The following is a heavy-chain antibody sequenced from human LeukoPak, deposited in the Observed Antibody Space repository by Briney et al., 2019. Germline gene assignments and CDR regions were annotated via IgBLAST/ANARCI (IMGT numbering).Heavy chain of an antibody. CDR2: IWYDGSNK. V-gene: IGHV3-33*01. CDR1: GFTFSSYG. Sequence: PGGSLRLSCAASGFTFSSYGMHWVRLAPGKGLEWVAVIWYDGSNKYYADSVKGRFTISRDNSKNTLYLQMNSLRAEDTAVYYCARDLLYSSSWYVGLDYWGQGTLVTVSS. J-gene: IGHJ4*02. CDR3: ARDLLYSSSWYVGLDY. D-gene: IGHD6-13*01.